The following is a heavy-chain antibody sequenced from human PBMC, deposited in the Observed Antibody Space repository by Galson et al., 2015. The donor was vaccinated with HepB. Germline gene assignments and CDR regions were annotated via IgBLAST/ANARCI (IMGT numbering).Heavy chain of an antibody. CDR3: ARVKEPAAAELESNWFDP. CDR1: GYTFTSYG. J-gene: IGHJ5*02. CDR2: ISAYNGNT. Sequence: SVKVSCKASGYTFTSYGISWVRQAPGQGLEWMGWISAYNGNTNYAQKLQGRVTMTTDTSTSTAYMELRSLRSDDTAVYYCARVKEPAAAELESNWFDPWGQGTLVTVSS. D-gene: IGHD6-13*01. V-gene: IGHV1-18*04.